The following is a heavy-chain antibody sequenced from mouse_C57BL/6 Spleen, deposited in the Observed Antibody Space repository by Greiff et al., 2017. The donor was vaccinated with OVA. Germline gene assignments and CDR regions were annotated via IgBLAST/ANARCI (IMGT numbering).Heavy chain of an antibody. CDR3: ARSPDYYGSSYYFDY. CDR1: GYTFTSYT. CDR2: INPSSGYS. J-gene: IGHJ2*01. Sequence: QVQLQQSGAELARPGASVKMSCKASGYTFTSYTMHWVKQRPGQGLVWIGYINPSSGYSKYNQKFKDKATLTADKSSSTAYMQLSSLTSEDSAVYYCARSPDYYGSSYYFDYWGQGTTLTVSS. D-gene: IGHD1-1*01. V-gene: IGHV1-4*01.